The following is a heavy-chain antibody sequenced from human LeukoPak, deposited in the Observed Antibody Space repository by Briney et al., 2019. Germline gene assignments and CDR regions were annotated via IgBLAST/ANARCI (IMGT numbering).Heavy chain of an antibody. Sequence: GGPLRLSCAASGFTFRRYAMSWVRQAPGKGLEWVSAISRSGGSTYYPDSVKGRLTISRDNSKSALYMQMNSLRVEDTAVYDCAKGRYCSSTRCYWAEYFQHWGQGTLVTVSS. CDR1: GFTFRRYA. CDR2: ISRSGGST. D-gene: IGHD2-2*01. V-gene: IGHV3-23*01. CDR3: AKGRYCSSTRCYWAEYFQH. J-gene: IGHJ1*01.